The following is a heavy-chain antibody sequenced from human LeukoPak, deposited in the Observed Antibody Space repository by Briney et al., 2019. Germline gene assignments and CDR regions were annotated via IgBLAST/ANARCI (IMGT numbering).Heavy chain of an antibody. D-gene: IGHD6-19*01. Sequence: SETLSLTCTVSGGSISSSSYYWGWIRQPPGKGLEWIGIIYYTGRTYYNPSLKSRVTISVDTSKKQFSLKLSSVTAADTAVYYCARHVRDSSGWYPYYFDYWGQGTLVTVSS. CDR3: ARHVRDSSGWYPYYFDY. CDR1: GGSISSSSYY. J-gene: IGHJ4*02. CDR2: IYYTGRT. V-gene: IGHV4-39*01.